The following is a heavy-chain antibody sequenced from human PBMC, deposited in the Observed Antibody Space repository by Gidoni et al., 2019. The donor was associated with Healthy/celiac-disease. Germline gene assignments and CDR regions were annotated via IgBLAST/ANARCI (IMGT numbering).Heavy chain of an antibody. CDR3: ARLVAGTLDY. V-gene: IGHV1-8*01. J-gene: IGHJ4*02. Sequence: QVQLVQSGAEVKTPGASVKVYCKASGYTFTSYDNHWVRQATGQGLEWMGWRNPNSGSTGYAQKFQGRVTMTRNTSISTAYMELSSLRSEDTAVYYCARLVAGTLDYWGQGTLVTVSS. CDR2: RNPNSGST. CDR1: GYTFTSYD. D-gene: IGHD6-19*01.